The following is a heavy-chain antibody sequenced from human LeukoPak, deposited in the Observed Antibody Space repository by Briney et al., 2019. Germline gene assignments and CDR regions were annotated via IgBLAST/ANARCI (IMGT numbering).Heavy chain of an antibody. CDR3: AREGGSYRDWSFDY. CDR1: GGSISSYH. V-gene: IGHV4-59*01. CDR2: IYYSGST. D-gene: IGHD1-26*01. J-gene: IGHJ4*02. Sequence: SETLSLTCTVSGGSISSYHWIWIRQPPGKALECIGYIYYSGSTNYDPSLKSRVTISVDTSKNQFSLKLSSVTAADTAVYYCAREGGSYRDWSFDYWGQGTLVTVSS.